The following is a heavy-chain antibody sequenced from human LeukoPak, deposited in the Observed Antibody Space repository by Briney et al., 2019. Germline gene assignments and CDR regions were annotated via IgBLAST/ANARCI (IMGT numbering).Heavy chain of an antibody. CDR2: IYHSGST. Sequence: PSETLSLTCAVSGYSISSGYYWGWIRQPPGKGLEWIGSIYHSGSTYYNPSLKSRVTISVDTSKDRFSLKLSSVTAADTAVYYCARRRDGYFDYWGQGTLVTVSS. J-gene: IGHJ4*02. CDR3: ARRRDGYFDY. D-gene: IGHD5-24*01. V-gene: IGHV4-38-2*01. CDR1: GYSISSGYY.